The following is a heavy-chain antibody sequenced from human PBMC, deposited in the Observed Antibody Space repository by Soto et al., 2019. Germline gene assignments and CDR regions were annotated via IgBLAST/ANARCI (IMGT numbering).Heavy chain of an antibody. CDR2: SIPIFDTT. J-gene: IGHJ6*02. D-gene: IGHD6-13*01. CDR1: GGTFGSNA. Sequence: QVQLVQSGAEVKKPGSSVKVSCQASGGTFGSNALSWVRQAPGQGLEWMGGSIPIFDTTHYAQNFQGRVKITADESTSTAYMALSSLRSEDTAVYYCTKILGHSTTWYLNGMDVWGQGTPVTVSS. V-gene: IGHV1-69*01. CDR3: TKILGHSTTWYLNGMDV.